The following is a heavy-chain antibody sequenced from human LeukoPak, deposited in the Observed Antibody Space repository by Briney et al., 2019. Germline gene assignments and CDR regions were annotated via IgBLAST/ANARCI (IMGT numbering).Heavy chain of an antibody. CDR1: GGSISSYY. V-gene: IGHV4-59*08. Sequence: PSETLSLTCTVSGGSISSYYWSWIRQPPGKGLEWIGYIYYSRSTNYNPSLKSRVTISVDTSKNQFSLKLSSVTAADTAVYYCARRRWYFDLGGRGTRVTVSS. J-gene: IGHJ2*01. CDR3: ARRRWYFDL. CDR2: IYYSRST.